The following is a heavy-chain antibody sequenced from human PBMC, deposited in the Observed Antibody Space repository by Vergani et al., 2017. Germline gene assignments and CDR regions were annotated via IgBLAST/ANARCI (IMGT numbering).Heavy chain of an antibody. CDR1: GYTLPELS. Sequence: QVQLVQSGAEVKKPGASVKVSCKVSGYTLPELSMHWVRPAPGKGLEWMGVFDTEDGETIHAQKFQVRVTMTEDTSTDTAYMGLSSLRSEDTAVYYCATKILVGIVGATCYLDYWGQGTLVTVSS. V-gene: IGHV1-24*01. CDR3: ATKILVGIVGATCYLDY. D-gene: IGHD1-26*01. CDR2: FDTEDGET. J-gene: IGHJ4*02.